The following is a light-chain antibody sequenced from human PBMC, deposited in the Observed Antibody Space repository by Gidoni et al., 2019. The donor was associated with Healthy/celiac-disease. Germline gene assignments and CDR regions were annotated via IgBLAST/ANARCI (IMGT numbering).Light chain of an antibody. V-gene: IGKV3-20*01. CDR1: QSVTSSS. CDR2: GAS. CDR3: QQYGSSWT. J-gene: IGKJ1*01. Sequence: EIVFTQSPGTLSLSQGERATLSCRASQSVTSSSLGWYQQKPGQAPRLLTYGASNRATGIPDRFSGSGSGTDFTLTISRLEPEDVAVYYCQQYGSSWTFGQGTKVEIK.